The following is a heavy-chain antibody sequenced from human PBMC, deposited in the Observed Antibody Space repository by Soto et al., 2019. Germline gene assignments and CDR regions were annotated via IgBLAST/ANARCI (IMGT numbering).Heavy chain of an antibody. D-gene: IGHD6-13*01. CDR1: GYTFTSYG. Sequence: ASVKVSCKASGYTFTSYGISWVRQAPGQGLEWMGWISAYNGNTNYAQKLQGRVTVTTDTSTSTAYMELRSLRSDDTAVYYCARRRVGAAAGTRLDWFDPWGQGTLVTVSS. J-gene: IGHJ5*02. V-gene: IGHV1-18*01. CDR2: ISAYNGNT. CDR3: ARRRVGAAAGTRLDWFDP.